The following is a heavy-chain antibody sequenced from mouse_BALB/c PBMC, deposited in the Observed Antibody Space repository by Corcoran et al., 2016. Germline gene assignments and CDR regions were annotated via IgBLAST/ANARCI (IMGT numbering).Heavy chain of an antibody. CDR2: INPFSNGT. CDR1: GYTFTTYV. V-gene: IGHV1S136*01. J-gene: IGHJ4*01. Sequence: EVQLQQSGPELVKPGASVKMSCKASGYTFTTYVIHGVKQGPGQGLEWIGYINPFSNGTKYNEKFKGKATLISDKSSSTAHMELSSLTSEDSAVYYCARYAMDYWGQGTSVTVSS. CDR3: ARYAMDY.